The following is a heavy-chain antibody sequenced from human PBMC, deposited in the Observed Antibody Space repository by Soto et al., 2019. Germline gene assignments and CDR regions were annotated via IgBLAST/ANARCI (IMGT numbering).Heavy chain of an antibody. CDR2: ISAYNGNT. V-gene: IGHV1-18*01. CDR3: ARGYMVRGVIMIPHYFDY. J-gene: IGHJ4*02. D-gene: IGHD3-10*01. CDR1: GYTFTSYG. Sequence: ASVKVSCKASGYTFTSYGISWVRQAPGQGLEWMGWISAYNGNTNYAQKLQGRVTMTTDTSTSTAYMELRSLRSDDTAVYYCARGYMVRGVIMIPHYFDYWGQGTLVTVSS.